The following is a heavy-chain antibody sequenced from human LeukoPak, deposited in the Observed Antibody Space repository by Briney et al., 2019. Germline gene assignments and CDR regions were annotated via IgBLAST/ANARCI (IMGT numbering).Heavy chain of an antibody. D-gene: IGHD6-13*01. CDR2: IYYSGST. Sequence: PSETLSLTCTVSGGSIRSYYWSWIRQPPGKGPEWIGYIYYSGSTNYNPSLKSRVTISVDTSKNQFSLKLSSVTAADTAVYYCARDNSAAGTHWFDPWGQGTLVTVSS. CDR1: GGSIRSYY. V-gene: IGHV4-59*01. J-gene: IGHJ5*02. CDR3: ARDNSAAGTHWFDP.